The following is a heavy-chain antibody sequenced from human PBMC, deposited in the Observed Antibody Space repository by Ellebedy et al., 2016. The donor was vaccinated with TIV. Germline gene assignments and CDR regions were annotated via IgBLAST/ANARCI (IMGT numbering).Heavy chain of an antibody. V-gene: IGHV1-58*02. CDR1: GFSFTNSA. CDR2: IVAGSGST. CDR3: ATVPITLGSDDAFDI. Sequence: ASVKVSCKASGFSFTNSAMQWVRQARGQRPEWIGWIVAGSGSTNYAQKFQERVTITRDMSTDTAYMELSSLRSEDTAVYYCATVPITLGSDDAFDIWGQGTMVTVSS. J-gene: IGHJ3*02. D-gene: IGHD3-10*02.